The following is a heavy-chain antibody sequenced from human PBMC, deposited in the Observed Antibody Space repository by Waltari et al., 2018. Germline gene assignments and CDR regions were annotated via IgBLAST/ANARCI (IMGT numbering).Heavy chain of an antibody. D-gene: IGHD2-21*01. J-gene: IGHJ1*01. V-gene: IGHV1-69*01. CDR3: ARSDLVVVPRGYFQH. CDR2: IIPIFGTA. CDR1: GGTFGSYP. Sequence: QVQLVQSGAEVKKPGSPVKVPCKAFGGTFGSYPISWVRQAPGKGLEWRGGIIPIFGTANYAQKFQGRVTITADESTSTAYMELSSLRSEDTAVYYCARSDLVVVPRGYFQHWGQGTLVTVSS.